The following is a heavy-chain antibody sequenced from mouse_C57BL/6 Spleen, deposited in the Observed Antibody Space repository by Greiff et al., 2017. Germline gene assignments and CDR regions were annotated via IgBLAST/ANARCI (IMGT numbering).Heavy chain of an antibody. CDR2: IHPSDSDT. J-gene: IGHJ3*01. V-gene: IGHV1-74*01. CDR3: ALYDCYFAWFAY. Sequence: VQLQQPGAELVKPGASVKVSCKASGYTFTSYWMHWVKQRPGQGLEWIGRIHPSDSDTNYHQKFKGKATLTVAKSSSTAYMQLISLSSEDSAVYSCALYDCYFAWFAYWGQGTLVTVSA. CDR1: GYTFTSYW. D-gene: IGHD2-3*01.